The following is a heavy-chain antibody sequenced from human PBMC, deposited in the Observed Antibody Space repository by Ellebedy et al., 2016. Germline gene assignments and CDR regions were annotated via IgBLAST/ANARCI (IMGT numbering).Heavy chain of an antibody. J-gene: IGHJ4*02. CDR2: ISGGGDGT. Sequence: GGSLRLXCVASGFTFGNFFMSWVRQAPGKGLEWVSTISGGGDGTYLADSVKGRFTISRDNSKRTLYLQMNRLRTDDTAVYYCRPGHYSGSWGQGTLVTVSS. CDR3: RPGHYSGS. V-gene: IGHV3-23*01. CDR1: GFTFGNFF.